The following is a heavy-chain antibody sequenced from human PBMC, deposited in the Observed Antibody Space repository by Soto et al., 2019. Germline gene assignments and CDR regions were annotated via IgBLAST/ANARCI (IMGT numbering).Heavy chain of an antibody. CDR3: ARNWIAAAVTYYYYGMDV. J-gene: IGHJ6*02. CDR1: GGTFSSYA. CDR2: IIPIFGTA. D-gene: IGHD6-13*01. V-gene: IGHV1-69*13. Sequence: GASVKVSCKASGGTFSSYAISWVRQAPGQGLEWMGGIIPIFGTANYAQKFQGRVTITADESTSTAYMELSSLRSEDTAVYYCARNWIAAAVTYYYYGMDVWGQGTTVTVFS.